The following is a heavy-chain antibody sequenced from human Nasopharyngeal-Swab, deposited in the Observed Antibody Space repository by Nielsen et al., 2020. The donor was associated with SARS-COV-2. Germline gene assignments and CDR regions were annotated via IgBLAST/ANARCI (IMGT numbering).Heavy chain of an antibody. D-gene: IGHD2-15*01. V-gene: IGHV3-74*01. CDR2: INTDGTTT. CDR3: ARDVGGRDNY. CDR1: GFTFSSYW. Sequence: GESAKISCAASGFTFSSYWRHWVRQPPGKGPQWVTRINTDGTTTNYADSVRGRFTLSRDNAKNTLYLQMNSLRAEDTAVYYCARDVGGRDNYWGQGALVTVSS. J-gene: IGHJ4*02.